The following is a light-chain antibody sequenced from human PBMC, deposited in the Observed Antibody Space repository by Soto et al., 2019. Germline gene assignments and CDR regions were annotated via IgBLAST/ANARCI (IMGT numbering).Light chain of an antibody. Sequence: DIQMTQSPSSLSASVGDRVTITCQASQDIRKYLNWYQHKPGRPPKLLIHDASVLETGVPLRFSGSGSGTDFTLTINSLQPEDAATYYCQQYDGLPSFGQGTRLEIQ. J-gene: IGKJ5*01. CDR3: QQYDGLPS. CDR1: QDIRKY. V-gene: IGKV1-33*01. CDR2: DAS.